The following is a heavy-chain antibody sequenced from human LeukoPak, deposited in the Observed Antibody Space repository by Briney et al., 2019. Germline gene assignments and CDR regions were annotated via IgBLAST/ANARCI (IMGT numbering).Heavy chain of an antibody. Sequence: GAAVKVSCKASGGTFSSYAISWVRQAPGQGLEWVGGIIPIFGTANYAQKFQGRVTITPDESPRTAYMDLSSLRSEDTAVYYCARAPGSRYYGASWGQGTLVTVSS. CDR1: GGTFSSYA. V-gene: IGHV1-69*01. CDR2: IIPIFGTA. CDR3: ARAPGSRYYGAS. J-gene: IGHJ4*02. D-gene: IGHD3-3*01.